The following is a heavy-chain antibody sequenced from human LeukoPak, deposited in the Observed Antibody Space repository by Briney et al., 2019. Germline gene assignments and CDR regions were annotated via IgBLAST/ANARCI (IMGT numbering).Heavy chain of an antibody. J-gene: IGHJ4*02. V-gene: IGHV7-4-1*02. Sequence: APVKVSCKASGYTFTSYYMHWVRQAPGQGLEWMGWINTNTGNPTYAQGFTGRFVFSLDTSVSTAYLQISSLKAEDTAVYYCARVDGSSWSHFDYWGQGTLVTVSS. CDR2: INTNTGNP. CDR1: GYTFTSYY. D-gene: IGHD6-13*01. CDR3: ARVDGSSWSHFDY.